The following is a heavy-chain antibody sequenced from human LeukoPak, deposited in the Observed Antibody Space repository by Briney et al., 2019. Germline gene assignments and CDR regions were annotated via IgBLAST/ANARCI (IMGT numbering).Heavy chain of an antibody. V-gene: IGHV4-59*08. Sequence: SETLSLTCTASGDSISGYYWSWIRQPPKKGLEWIGYIHYSGSTNYNPSLNSRVTISVDTSKNQFSLRLTSVTAADTAVYYCAGHSRTYYDFDYWGQGTLVTVSS. CDR2: IHYSGST. J-gene: IGHJ4*02. CDR1: GDSISGYY. D-gene: IGHD1-26*01. CDR3: AGHSRTYYDFDY.